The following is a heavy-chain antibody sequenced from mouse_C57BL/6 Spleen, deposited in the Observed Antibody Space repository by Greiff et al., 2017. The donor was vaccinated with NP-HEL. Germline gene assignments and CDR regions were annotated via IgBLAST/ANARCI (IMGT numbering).Heavy chain of an antibody. J-gene: IGHJ1*03. D-gene: IGHD1-1*01. Sequence: VQLQQSGAELARPGASVKLSCKASGYTFTSYGISWVKQRTGQGLEWIGEIYPRSGNTYYNEKFKGKATLTADKSSSTAYMELRSLTSEDSAVYFCAGHGSSYWYFDVWGTGTTVTVSS. CDR3: AGHGSSYWYFDV. CDR1: GYTFTSYG. CDR2: IYPRSGNT. V-gene: IGHV1-81*01.